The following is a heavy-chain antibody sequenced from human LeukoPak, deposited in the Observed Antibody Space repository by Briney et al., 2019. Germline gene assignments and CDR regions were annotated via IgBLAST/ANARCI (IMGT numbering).Heavy chain of an antibody. CDR1: GGSISSYY. V-gene: IGHV4-59*12. J-gene: IGHJ4*02. CDR3: ARPSRYYYDSSGDAYFDY. Sequence: PSETLSLTCTVSGGSISSYYWSWIRQPPGKGLEWLGYIYYSGSTNYNPSLKSRVTISVDTSKNQFSLKLSSVTAADTAVYYCARPSRYYYDSSGDAYFDYWGQGTLVTVSS. D-gene: IGHD3-22*01. CDR2: IYYSGST.